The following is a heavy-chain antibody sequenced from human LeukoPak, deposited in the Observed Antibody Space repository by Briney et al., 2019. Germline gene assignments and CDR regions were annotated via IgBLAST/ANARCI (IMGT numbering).Heavy chain of an antibody. D-gene: IGHD3-3*01. V-gene: IGHV3-21*01. Sequence: GGSLRLSCAASGFTFSSYSMNWVRQAPGKGLEWVSSISSSSSYIYYADSVKGRLTISRDNAKNSLYLQMNSLRAEDTAVYYCEFWSGYYPDIVFDYWGQGTLVTVSS. CDR2: ISSSSSYI. J-gene: IGHJ4*02. CDR1: GFTFSSYS. CDR3: EFWSGYYPDIVFDY.